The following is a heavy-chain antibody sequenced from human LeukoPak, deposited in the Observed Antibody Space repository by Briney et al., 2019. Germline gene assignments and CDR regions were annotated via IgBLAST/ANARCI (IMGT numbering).Heavy chain of an antibody. D-gene: IGHD2-2*01. CDR2: INNDGSTT. Sequence: GGSLRLSCAASGFNFTMYWMHWVRQAPGKGLVWVSRINNDGSTTSHADSVKGRFTISRDNAKNTLYLQMNSLRAEDAAVYYCARGRGCSSMSCYPDYWGQGTLVTVSS. CDR3: ARGRGCSSMSCYPDY. V-gene: IGHV3-74*01. CDR1: GFNFTMYW. J-gene: IGHJ4*02.